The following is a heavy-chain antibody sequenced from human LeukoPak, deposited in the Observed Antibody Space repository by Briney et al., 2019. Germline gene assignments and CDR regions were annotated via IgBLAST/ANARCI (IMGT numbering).Heavy chain of an antibody. V-gene: IGHV3-74*01. CDR1: GFTFSSYW. CDR2: INSDGSST. J-gene: IGHJ4*02. CDR3: ARGDIVEIPIDY. Sequence: HPGGSLRLSCAASGFTFSSYWMPRVRQAPGKGLVWVSRINSDGSSTSYADSVKGRFTISRDNAKNTLYLQMNSLRAEDTAVYYCARGDIVEIPIDYWGQGTLVTVSS. D-gene: IGHD5-24*01.